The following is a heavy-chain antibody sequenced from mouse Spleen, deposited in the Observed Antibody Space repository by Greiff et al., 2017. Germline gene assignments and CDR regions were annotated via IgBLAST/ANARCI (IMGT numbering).Heavy chain of an antibody. D-gene: IGHD2-10*01. CDR3: TRSSYYGNYGAY. V-gene: IGHV1-15*01. CDR1: GYTFTDYE. J-gene: IGHJ3*01. Sequence: QVQLQQSGAELVRPGASVTLSCKASGYTFTDYEMHWVKQTPVHGLEWIGAIDPETGGTAYNQKFKGKAILTADKSSSTAYMELRSLTSEDSAVYYCTRSSYYGNYGAYWGQGTLVTVSA. CDR2: IDPETGGT.